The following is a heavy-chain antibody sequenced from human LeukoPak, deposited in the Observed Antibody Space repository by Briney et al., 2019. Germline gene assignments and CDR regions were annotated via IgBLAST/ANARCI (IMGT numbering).Heavy chain of an antibody. J-gene: IGHJ4*02. CDR1: GFTFSSYG. CDR3: ASQYSGSYLDYFDY. CDR2: ISYDGSNK. Sequence: GGSLRLSCAASGFTFSSYGMHWVRQAPGKGLEWVAVISYDGSNKYYADSVKGRFTISRDNSKNTLYLQMNSLRAEDTAVYYCASQYSGSYLDYFDYWGQGTLVTVSS. D-gene: IGHD1-26*01. V-gene: IGHV3-30*03.